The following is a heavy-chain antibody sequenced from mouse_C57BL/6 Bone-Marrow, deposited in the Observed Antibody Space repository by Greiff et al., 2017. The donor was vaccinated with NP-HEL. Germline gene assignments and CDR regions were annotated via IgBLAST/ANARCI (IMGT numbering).Heavy chain of an antibody. J-gene: IGHJ4*01. CDR2: ISYSGST. CDR3: ARGGQLRLRGYYAMDY. CDR1: GYSITSDY. D-gene: IGHD3-2*02. V-gene: IGHV3-8*01. Sequence: EVQLQQSGPGLAKPSQTLSLTCSVTGYSITSDYWNWIRKFPGNKLEYMGYISYSGSTYYNPSLKSRISITRDPSKNQYYLQLNSVTTEDTATYYCARGGQLRLRGYYAMDYWGQGTSVTVSS.